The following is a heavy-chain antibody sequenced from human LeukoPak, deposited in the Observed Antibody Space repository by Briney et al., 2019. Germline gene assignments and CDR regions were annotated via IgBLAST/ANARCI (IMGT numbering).Heavy chain of an antibody. J-gene: IGHJ5*02. CDR2: INHSGST. V-gene: IGHV4-34*01. CDR3: AKGHDYGDYLNWFDP. D-gene: IGHD4-17*01. Sequence: SETLSLTCAVYGGSFSDYYWSWIRQPPGKGLEWIGEINHSGSTNYNPPLKSRVTISVDTSKHQFSLKLSSVTAADTAVYYCAKGHDYGDYLNWFDPWGEGTLVTVSS. CDR1: GGSFSDYY.